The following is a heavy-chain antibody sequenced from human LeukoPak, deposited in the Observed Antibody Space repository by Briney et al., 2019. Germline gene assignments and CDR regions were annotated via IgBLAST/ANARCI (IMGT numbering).Heavy chain of an antibody. CDR2: ISSSSSYI. Sequence: GGSLRLSCAASGFTFSSYSMNWVRQAPGKGLEWFSSISSSSSYIYYADSVKGRFTISRDNAKNSLYLQMNSLRAEDTAVYYCAREGVRGGNAFDIWGQGTMVTVSS. D-gene: IGHD3-10*01. CDR1: GFTFSSYS. J-gene: IGHJ3*02. V-gene: IGHV3-21*01. CDR3: AREGVRGGNAFDI.